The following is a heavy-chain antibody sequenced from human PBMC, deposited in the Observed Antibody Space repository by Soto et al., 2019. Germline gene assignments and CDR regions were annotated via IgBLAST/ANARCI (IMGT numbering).Heavy chain of an antibody. CDR2: TKHDGSEQ. V-gene: IGHV3-7*03. J-gene: IGHJ6*02. Sequence: EVQLVESGGGLVQPGGSLRLSCAASGLTFSKYWMTWVRQAPGKGLEWVANTKHDGSEQYYVGSVKGRFAISRDNAKNSLFLQMNSLRAEDTAVYYCASVPGSPGYHGLDVWGQGTTVTVSS. CDR3: ASVPGSPGYHGLDV. CDR1: GLTFSKYW. D-gene: IGHD5-12*01.